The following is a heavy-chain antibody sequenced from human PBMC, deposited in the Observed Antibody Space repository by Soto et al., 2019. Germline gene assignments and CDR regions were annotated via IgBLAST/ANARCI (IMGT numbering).Heavy chain of an antibody. Sequence: PGGSLRLSCAASGFTFSSYAMSWVRQAPGKGLEWVSAISGSGGSTYYADSVKGRFTISRDNSKNTLYLQMNSLRAEDTAVYYCAKSQYYYDSSGRFGYWGQGTLVTVSS. CDR1: GFTFSSYA. CDR3: AKSQYYYDSSGRFGY. CDR2: ISGSGGST. V-gene: IGHV3-23*01. D-gene: IGHD3-22*01. J-gene: IGHJ4*02.